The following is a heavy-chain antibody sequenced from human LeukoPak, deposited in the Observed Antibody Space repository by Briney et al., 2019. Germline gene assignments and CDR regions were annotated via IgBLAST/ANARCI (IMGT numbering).Heavy chain of an antibody. Sequence: ASVKASCKPSGGTFNNSAISWVRQAPGQGLEWLGGIMPLFGTAGYAQKFQGRVTITKDESTRTVYLELTSLTSDDTAVYYCARDVHGDYGSGWFDPWGQGTLVSVSS. D-gene: IGHD4-17*01. J-gene: IGHJ5*02. CDR3: ARDVHGDYGSGWFDP. CDR2: IMPLFGTA. V-gene: IGHV1-69*05. CDR1: GGTFNNSA.